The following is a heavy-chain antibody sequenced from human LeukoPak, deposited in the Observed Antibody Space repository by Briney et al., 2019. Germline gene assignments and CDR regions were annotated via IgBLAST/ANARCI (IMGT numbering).Heavy chain of an antibody. D-gene: IGHD5-24*01. Sequence: ASVKVSCKXSGYTFTGYYMHWVRQAPGQGLEWMGRINPNSGGTNYAQKFQGRVTMTRDTSISTAYMELSSLRSEDTAVYYCARDQVEMAFISNFDYWGQGTLVTVSS. J-gene: IGHJ4*02. V-gene: IGHV1-2*06. CDR3: ARDQVEMAFISNFDY. CDR1: GYTFTGYY. CDR2: INPNSGGT.